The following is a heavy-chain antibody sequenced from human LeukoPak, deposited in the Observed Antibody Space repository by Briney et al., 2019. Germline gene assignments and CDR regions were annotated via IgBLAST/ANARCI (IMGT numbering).Heavy chain of an antibody. J-gene: IGHJ4*02. CDR2: LSGGGGST. D-gene: IGHD3-10*01. CDR1: GFTFSSYA. V-gene: IGHV3-23*01. CDR3: AKDMIYGSGSYYNPIFDY. Sequence: HSGGSLRLSCAASGFTFSSYAMSWVRQAPGKGLEWVSALSGGGGSTYYADSVKGRFTISRDNSKNTVYLQMNSLRAEDTAVYYCAKDMIYGSGSYYNPIFDYWGQGTLVTVSS.